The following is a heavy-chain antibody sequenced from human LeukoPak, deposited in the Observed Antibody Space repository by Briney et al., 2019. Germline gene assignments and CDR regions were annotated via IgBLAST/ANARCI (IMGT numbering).Heavy chain of an antibody. CDR1: GFTFSTYD. D-gene: IGHD2-2*01. CDR2: IGTAGDT. Sequence: GGSLRLSCAASGFTFSTYDMHWVRQATGKGLECVSAIGTAGDTYYPGSVKGRFTISRENAKNSLYLQMNSLRAGDTAVYYCARGIEVVPGNKNWFDPWGQGTLVTVSS. V-gene: IGHV3-13*01. J-gene: IGHJ5*02. CDR3: ARGIEVVPGNKNWFDP.